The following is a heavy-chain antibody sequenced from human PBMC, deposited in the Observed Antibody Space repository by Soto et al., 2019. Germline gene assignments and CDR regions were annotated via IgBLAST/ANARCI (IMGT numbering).Heavy chain of an antibody. V-gene: IGHV1-3*01. D-gene: IGHD2-8*01. Sequence: ASVKVSCKASGYTFTSYAMHWVRQAPGQRLEWMGWINAGNGNTKYSQKSQGRVTITRDTSASTAYMELSSLRSEDTAVYYCARLYCTNGVCQGWFDPWGQGTLVTVSS. CDR2: INAGNGNT. J-gene: IGHJ5*02. CDR3: ARLYCTNGVCQGWFDP. CDR1: GYTFTSYA.